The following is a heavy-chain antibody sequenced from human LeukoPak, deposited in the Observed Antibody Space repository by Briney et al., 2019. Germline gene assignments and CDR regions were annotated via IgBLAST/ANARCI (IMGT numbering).Heavy chain of an antibody. D-gene: IGHD3-10*01. CDR1: GFTFSSYW. Sequence: PGGSLRLSCAASGFTFSSYWMSWVRQAPGKGLEWVANIKQDGSEKYYVDPVKGRFTISRDNAKNSLYLQMNSLRAEDTAVYYCARDHYYGSGYNWFDPWGQGTLVTVSS. CDR3: ARDHYYGSGYNWFDP. CDR2: IKQDGSEK. V-gene: IGHV3-7*03. J-gene: IGHJ5*02.